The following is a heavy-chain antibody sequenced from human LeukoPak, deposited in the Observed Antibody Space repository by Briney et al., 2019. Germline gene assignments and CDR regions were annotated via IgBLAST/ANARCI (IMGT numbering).Heavy chain of an antibody. CDR3: AAGRGNGYGSGPFEY. CDR2: ISVDGGET. D-gene: IGHD3-10*01. V-gene: IGHV3-23*01. J-gene: IGHJ4*02. CDR1: GFSFNFYG. Sequence: GRSLRLSCAASGFSFNFYGITWVRHAPGKGLEWGSSISVDGGETHYADSVKGHFTISRDNSKSSMFLQMNSLRAEDTAVYYCAAGRGNGYGSGPFEYWGQGTLVTVSS.